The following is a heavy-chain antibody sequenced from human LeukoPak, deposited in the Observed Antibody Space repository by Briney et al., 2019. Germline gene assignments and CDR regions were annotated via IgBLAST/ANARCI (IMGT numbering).Heavy chain of an antibody. V-gene: IGHV1-18*01. CDR2: ISAYNGNT. Sequence: GASVKVSCKASGDTFTSYGISWVRQAPGQGLEWMGWISAYNGNTNYAQKLQGRVTMTTDTSTSTAYMELRSLRSDDTAVYYCASFGAVAGTQRRQPSYAFDIWGQGTMVTVSS. CDR1: GDTFTSYG. CDR3: ASFGAVAGTQRRQPSYAFDI. J-gene: IGHJ3*02. D-gene: IGHD6-19*01.